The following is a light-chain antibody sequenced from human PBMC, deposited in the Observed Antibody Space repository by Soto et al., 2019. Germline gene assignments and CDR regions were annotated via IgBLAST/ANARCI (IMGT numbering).Light chain of an antibody. V-gene: IGLV3-9*01. CDR3: QVWDSSTFVV. J-gene: IGLJ2*01. CDR2: RDI. CDR1: NIGIKN. Sequence: SYELTQPLSVSVALGQTARITCGGNNIGIKNVHWYQQKPGQAPVLVIYRDINRPSGIPERFSGSNSGNTATLTISRAQAGDEADYYCQVWDSSTFVVFGGGTKLTVL.